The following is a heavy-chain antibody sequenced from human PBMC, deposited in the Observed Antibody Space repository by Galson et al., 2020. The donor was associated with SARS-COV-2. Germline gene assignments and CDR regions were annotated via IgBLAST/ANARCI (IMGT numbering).Heavy chain of an antibody. J-gene: IGHJ3*02. CDR2: ISRDGDTT. CDR3: ALDSYLRDAFDI. V-gene: IGHV3-43*01. CDR1: GFTFDDYT. D-gene: IGHD2-2*03. Sequence: GGSLRLSCAVSGFTFDDYTMHWVRQAPGKGLEWVSLISRDGDTTHYADSVKGRFTVSRDNSKNSLYLQMSSLRTEDTALYYCALDSYLRDAFDIWGQGTMVTVSS.